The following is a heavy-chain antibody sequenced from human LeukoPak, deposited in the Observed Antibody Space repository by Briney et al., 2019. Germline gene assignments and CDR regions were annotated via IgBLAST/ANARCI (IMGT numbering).Heavy chain of an antibody. Sequence: GGSMRLASAVSAFTFGSYEMGWDRQAPGEGMEWVSAISGSGGRTYYTDSMTDRLTIPRDNCKNKLELQMNSLRAEDTAVYYCASIHSSCVILVNWGQGTLVTVSS. J-gene: IGHJ4*02. CDR3: ASIHSSCVILVN. CDR1: AFTFGSYE. CDR2: ISGSGGRT. D-gene: IGHD3-22*01. V-gene: IGHV3-23*01.